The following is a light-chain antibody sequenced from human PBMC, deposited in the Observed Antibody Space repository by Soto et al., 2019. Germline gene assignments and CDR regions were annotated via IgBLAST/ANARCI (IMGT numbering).Light chain of an antibody. J-gene: IGKJ5*01. CDR1: QSVSSY. Sequence: EIVLTQSPATVSLSPLEIATLSFMASQSVSSYLAWYQQKPGQAPRLLIYGASNRATGIPARFSGSGSGTDFTLTISSLEPEDFAVYYCQQRSNWPPITFGQGTRLEI. V-gene: IGKV3-11*01. CDR2: GAS. CDR3: QQRSNWPPIT.